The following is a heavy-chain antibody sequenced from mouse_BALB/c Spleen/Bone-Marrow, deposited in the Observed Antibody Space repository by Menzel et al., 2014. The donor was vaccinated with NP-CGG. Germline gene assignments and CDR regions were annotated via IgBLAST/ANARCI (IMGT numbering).Heavy chain of an antibody. J-gene: IGHJ4*01. D-gene: IGHD2-10*02. V-gene: IGHV2-3*01. CDR3: AKGEYAKRYYAMDY. CDR1: GFSLTSYG. CDR2: IWGDGST. Sequence: VKLVESGPGLVAPSQSLSITCTVSGFSLTSYGVSWVRQSPGKGLEWLGVIWGDGSTNYHSALISRPSISKDNSKGQLFLKLNSLQTDDTATYYCAKGEYAKRYYAMDYWGQGTSVTVSS.